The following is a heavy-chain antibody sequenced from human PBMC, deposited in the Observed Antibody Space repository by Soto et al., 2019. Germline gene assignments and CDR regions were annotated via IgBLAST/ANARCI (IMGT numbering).Heavy chain of an antibody. CDR3: ARHEGSSTVESDYYYYGMDV. V-gene: IGHV5-51*01. J-gene: IGHJ6*02. Sequence: GESLKISCKGSGYSFTSYWIGWVRQMPGKGLEWMGIIYPGDSDTRYSPSFQGQVTISADKSISTAYLQWSSLKASDTAMYYCARHEGSSTVESDYYYYGMDVWGQGTTVTVSS. D-gene: IGHD6-6*01. CDR1: GYSFTSYW. CDR2: IYPGDSDT.